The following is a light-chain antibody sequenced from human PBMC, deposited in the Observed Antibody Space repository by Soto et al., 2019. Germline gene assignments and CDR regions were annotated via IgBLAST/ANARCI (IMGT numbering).Light chain of an antibody. Sequence: EIVLTQSPGTLSLSPGERATLSCRASQTFSNSFLSWFQQIPGQAPRLRIYGASMRATGIPDRFSGSGSGTDFTLTISRMEPEDSAVYYCQQCGSSSTFGQGTRLEIK. CDR1: QTFSNSF. V-gene: IGKV3-20*01. CDR3: QQCGSSST. CDR2: GAS. J-gene: IGKJ5*01.